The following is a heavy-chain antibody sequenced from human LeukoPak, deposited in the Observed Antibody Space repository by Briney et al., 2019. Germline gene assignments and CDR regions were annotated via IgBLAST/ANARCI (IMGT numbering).Heavy chain of an antibody. J-gene: IGHJ4*02. CDR3: AKESGKFDY. V-gene: IGHV3-43*02. CDR2: ISGDGVST. Sequence: PGGSLRLSCAASGLPIADLAMHWVRQAPGKGLEWVSLISGDGVSTFYADSVKGRFSISRDNSKNSLYLEMNSLRTEDAAMYYCAKESGKFDYWGQGTLVAVSS. CDR1: GLPIADLA.